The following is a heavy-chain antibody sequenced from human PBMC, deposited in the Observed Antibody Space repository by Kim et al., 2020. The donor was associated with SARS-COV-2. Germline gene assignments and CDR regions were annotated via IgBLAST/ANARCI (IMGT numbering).Heavy chain of an antibody. J-gene: IGHJ4*02. CDR2: ISSSSSYI. CDR1: GFTFSSYS. Sequence: GGSLRLSCAASGFTFSSYSMNWVRQAPGKGLEWVSSISSSSSYIYYADSVKGRFTISRDNAKNSLYLQMNSLRAEDTAVYYCARDPPPAVGAYYFDYWGQGTLVTVSS. D-gene: IGHD1-26*01. V-gene: IGHV3-21*01. CDR3: ARDPPPAVGAYYFDY.